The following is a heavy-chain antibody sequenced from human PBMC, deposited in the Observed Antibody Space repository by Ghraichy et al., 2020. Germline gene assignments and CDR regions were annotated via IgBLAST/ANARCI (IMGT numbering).Heavy chain of an antibody. Sequence: GGSLRLSCAASGFTFSDYYVSWIRQAPGKGLEWVSYISSSGSTIYYADSVKGRFTISRDNAKNSLYLQMNSLRAEDTAVYYCARCGAMIGPRYYYGMDVWGQGTTVTGSS. CDR1: GFTFSDYY. CDR3: ARCGAMIGPRYYYGMDV. D-gene: IGHD3-22*01. V-gene: IGHV3-11*01. J-gene: IGHJ6*02. CDR2: ISSSGSTI.